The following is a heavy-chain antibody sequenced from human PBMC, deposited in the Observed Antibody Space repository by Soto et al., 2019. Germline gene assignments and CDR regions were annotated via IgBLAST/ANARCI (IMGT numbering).Heavy chain of an antibody. Sequence: QVQLQQWGAGLLKPSETLSLTCTVYGGSFSGYYWSWIRQPPGKGLEWIGEINHSGSTNYNPSLKSRVTIPVDPSKNQFSLKLSSVTAADTAVYYCARGLYSSGWYSWFDPWGQGTLVTVSS. CDR2: INHSGST. D-gene: IGHD6-19*01. J-gene: IGHJ5*02. V-gene: IGHV4-34*01. CDR3: ARGLYSSGWYSWFDP. CDR1: GGSFSGYY.